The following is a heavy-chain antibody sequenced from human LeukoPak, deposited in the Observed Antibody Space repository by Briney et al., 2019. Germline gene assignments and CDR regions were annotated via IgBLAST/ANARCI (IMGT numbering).Heavy chain of an antibody. D-gene: IGHD4-17*01. J-gene: IGHJ4*02. CDR3: ARDVSDYGDYSDY. V-gene: IGHV3-33*01. CDR1: GFTFSSYG. Sequence: PGRSLGLSCAASGFTFSSYGMHWVRQAPGKGLEWVAVIWYDGSNKYYADSVKRRFTISRDNSKNTLYLQMNSLRAEDTTVYYCARDVSDYGDYSDYWGQGTQVTVSS. CDR2: IWYDGSNK.